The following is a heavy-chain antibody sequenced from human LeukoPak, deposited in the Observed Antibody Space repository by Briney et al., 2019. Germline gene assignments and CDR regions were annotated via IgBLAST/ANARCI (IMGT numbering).Heavy chain of an antibody. Sequence: ASVKISCKVSGYTFTDYYMHWVQQAPGKGLEWMGLVDPEDGETIYAEKFQGRVTITADTSTDTAYMELSSLRSEDTAVYYCARLISSGSYYMDVWGKGTTVTVSS. CDR2: VDPEDGET. J-gene: IGHJ6*03. D-gene: IGHD3-22*01. CDR3: ARLISSGSYYMDV. V-gene: IGHV1-69-2*01. CDR1: GYTFTDYY.